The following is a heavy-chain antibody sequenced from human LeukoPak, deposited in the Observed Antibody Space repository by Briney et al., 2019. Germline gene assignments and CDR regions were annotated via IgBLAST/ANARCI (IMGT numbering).Heavy chain of an antibody. Sequence: ASVKASCKASGYTFTGYYMHWERQAPGQGLEWMGRINPNSGGTNYAQKFQGRVTMTRDTSISTAYMELSRLRSDDTAVYYCARKVGSSSSEFDYWGQGTLVTVSS. D-gene: IGHD6-6*01. V-gene: IGHV1-2*06. CDR2: INPNSGGT. CDR1: GYTFTGYY. J-gene: IGHJ4*02. CDR3: ARKVGSSSSEFDY.